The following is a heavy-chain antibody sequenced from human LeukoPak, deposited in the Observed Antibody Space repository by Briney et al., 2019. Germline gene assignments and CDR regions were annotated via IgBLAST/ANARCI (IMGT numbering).Heavy chain of an antibody. J-gene: IGHJ4*02. CDR3: ARQPLGYCSSTSCYPFDY. CDR2: IYYSGST. D-gene: IGHD2-2*01. V-gene: IGHV4-39*01. CDR1: GGSISSSSYY. Sequence: PSETLSLTCTVSGGSISSSSYYWGWIRQPPGKGLEWIGSIYYSGSTYYNPSLKSRVTISVDTSKNQFSLKLSSVTAADTAVYYCARQPLGYCSSTSCYPFDYWGQGTLVTVSS.